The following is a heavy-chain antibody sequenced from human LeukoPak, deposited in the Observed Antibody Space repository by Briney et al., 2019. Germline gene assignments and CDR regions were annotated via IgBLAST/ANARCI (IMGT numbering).Heavy chain of an antibody. J-gene: IGHJ4*02. Sequence: GGSLRLSCEASGFTFTSYGMHWVRQSPGKGLEWISFIFSTTLVNYADSVKGRFTIPRDNAKNSIYLQMRSLRDEDTAVYYCASGPYGGNPFDYWGQGTLVTVSS. V-gene: IGHV3-48*02. CDR3: ASGPYGGNPFDY. CDR1: GFTFTSYG. D-gene: IGHD4-23*01. CDR2: IFSTTLV.